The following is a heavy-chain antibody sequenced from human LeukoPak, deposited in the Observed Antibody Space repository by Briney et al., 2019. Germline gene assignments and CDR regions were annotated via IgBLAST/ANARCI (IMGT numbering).Heavy chain of an antibody. CDR2: INVGNGNT. D-gene: IGHD1-1*01. CDR3: ARDLHTGIY. V-gene: IGHV1-3*01. J-gene: IGHJ1*01. CDR1: GYSFTSDA. Sequence: GASVTVSRKASGYSFTSDAMHWVRQAPGQGLAWMGWINVGNGNTQYSQKLQGRVTITRDKSASTAFMEQSGLRSEDTAEYYCARDLHTGIYWGQGTLVTVSS.